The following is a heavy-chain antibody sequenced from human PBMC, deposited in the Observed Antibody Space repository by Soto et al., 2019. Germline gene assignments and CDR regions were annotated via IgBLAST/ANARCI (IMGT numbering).Heavy chain of an antibody. Sequence: PGGSLRLSCTASGFTFGDYAMSWFRQAPGKGLEWVGFIRSKAYGGTTEYAASVKGRFTISRDDSKSIAYLQMNSLKTEDTAVYYCTRDLTYSSSPELNWFDPWGQGTLVTVSS. V-gene: IGHV3-49*03. CDR2: IRSKAYGGTT. J-gene: IGHJ5*02. CDR3: TRDLTYSSSPELNWFDP. D-gene: IGHD6-6*01. CDR1: GFTFGDYA.